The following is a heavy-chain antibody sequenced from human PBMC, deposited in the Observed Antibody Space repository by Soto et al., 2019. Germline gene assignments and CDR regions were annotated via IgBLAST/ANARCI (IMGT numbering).Heavy chain of an antibody. V-gene: IGHV4-39*01. J-gene: IGHJ3*02. Sequence: SETLSLTCTVSGGSISSSSYYWGWIRQPPGKGLEWIGSIYYSGSTYYNPSLKSRVTISVDTSKNQFSLKLSSVTAADTAVYYCARRVRVAARDAFDIWGQGTMVTVSS. CDR2: IYYSGST. CDR1: GGSISSSSYY. D-gene: IGHD6-6*01. CDR3: ARRVRVAARDAFDI.